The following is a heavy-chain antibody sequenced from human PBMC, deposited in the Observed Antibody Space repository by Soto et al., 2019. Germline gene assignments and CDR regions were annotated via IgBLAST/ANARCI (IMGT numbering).Heavy chain of an antibody. CDR2: IGITTNS. CDR3: ARGNYSSGSNCYFEGCDS. J-gene: IGHJ4*02. D-gene: IGHD2-15*01. Sequence: PGGSLKRSCAASGFTFSSYDMHCVRQVRGKGLGWVSAIGITTNSFYSGSVKGRFTITRENAKNSLYLQMNSLRAGDTAVYYCARGNYSSGSNCYFEGCDSWDQGTLGTVSS. CDR1: GFTFSSYD. V-gene: IGHV3-13*01.